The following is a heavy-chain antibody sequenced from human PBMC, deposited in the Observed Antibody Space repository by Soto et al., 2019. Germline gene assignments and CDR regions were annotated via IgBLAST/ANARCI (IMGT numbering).Heavy chain of an antibody. D-gene: IGHD2-2*01. CDR2: IIPIFGTA. Sequence: QVQLVQSGAEVKKPGSSVKVSCKASGGTFSSYAISWVRQAPGQGLEWMGGIIPIFGTANYAQKFQGRVTITADESTSTAYMELSSLRSEDTAVYYCVTARDFIVVVPAAPTVYYGMDVWGQGTTVTVSS. CDR1: GGTFSSYA. CDR3: VTARDFIVVVPAAPTVYYGMDV. J-gene: IGHJ6*02. V-gene: IGHV1-69*01.